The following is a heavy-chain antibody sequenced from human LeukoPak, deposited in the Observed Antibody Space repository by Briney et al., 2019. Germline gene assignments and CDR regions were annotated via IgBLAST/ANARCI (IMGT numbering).Heavy chain of an antibody. J-gene: IGHJ5*02. Sequence: PSETLSLTCAVYGGSFSGYYWSWIRQPPGKGLEWIGEINHSGSTNYNPSLKSRVTISVDTSKNQFSLKLSSVAAADTAVYYCARGRVKYSSSSSKRPNWFDPWGQGTLVTVSS. CDR1: GGSFSGYY. D-gene: IGHD6-6*01. CDR2: INHSGST. V-gene: IGHV4-34*01. CDR3: ARGRVKYSSSSSKRPNWFDP.